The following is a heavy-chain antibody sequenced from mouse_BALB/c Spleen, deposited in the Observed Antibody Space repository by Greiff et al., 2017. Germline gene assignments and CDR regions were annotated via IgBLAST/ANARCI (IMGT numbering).Heavy chain of an antibody. J-gene: IGHJ3*01. CDR1: GYTFTSYY. CDR3: TRLRGLRTFAY. CDR2: INPSNGGT. Sequence: QVQLKQSGAELVKPGASVKLSCKASGYTFTSYYMYWVKQRPGQGLEWIGEINPSNGGTNFNEKFKSKATLTVDKSSSTAYMQLSSLTSEDSAVYYCTRLRGLRTFAYWGQGTLVTVS. V-gene: IGHV1S81*02. D-gene: IGHD2-4*01.